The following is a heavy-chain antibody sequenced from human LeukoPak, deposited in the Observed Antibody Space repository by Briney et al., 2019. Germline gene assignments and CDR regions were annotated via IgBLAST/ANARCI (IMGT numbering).Heavy chain of an antibody. CDR1: GFTFSTYW. CDR2: IRQDGSDK. CDR3: AKDSKWRGYSYGYSDY. V-gene: IGHV3-7*01. J-gene: IGHJ4*02. D-gene: IGHD5-18*01. Sequence: GGSLRLSCAASGFTFSTYWMSWVRQAPGKGLEWVANIRQDGSDKYYVDSVKGRFTISRDNAKNSLYLQMNSLRAEDTAVYYCAKDSKWRGYSYGYSDYWGQGTLVTVSS.